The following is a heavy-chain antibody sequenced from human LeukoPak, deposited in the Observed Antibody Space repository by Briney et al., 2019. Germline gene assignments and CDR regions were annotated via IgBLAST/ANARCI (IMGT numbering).Heavy chain of an antibody. CDR3: ASGSYSFYYFNY. Sequence: SETLSLACTVSGGSISSSSYYWGWIRQPPGKGLEWIGSIYYSGSTYYNPSLKSRVTISVDTSKNQFSLKLNSVTAADTAVYYCASGSYSFYYFNYWGQGTLVTVSS. CDR1: GGSISSSSYY. J-gene: IGHJ4*02. V-gene: IGHV4-39*07. CDR2: IYYSGST. D-gene: IGHD1-26*01.